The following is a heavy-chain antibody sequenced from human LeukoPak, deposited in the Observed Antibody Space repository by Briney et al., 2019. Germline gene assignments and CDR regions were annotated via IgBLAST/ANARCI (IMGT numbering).Heavy chain of an antibody. CDR2: ISRSNVSI. CDR1: GFTFSNYD. Sequence: GGSLRLSCAASGFTFSNYDMNWVRQAPGKGLEWVSSISRSNVSIYYANSVKGRFTISRDNARNSLYLQMNGLRADDTAVYYCARTAIVYSDSSGSYFDYWGQGTLVTVSS. J-gene: IGHJ4*02. D-gene: IGHD3-22*01. CDR3: ARTAIVYSDSSGSYFDY. V-gene: IGHV3-21*01.